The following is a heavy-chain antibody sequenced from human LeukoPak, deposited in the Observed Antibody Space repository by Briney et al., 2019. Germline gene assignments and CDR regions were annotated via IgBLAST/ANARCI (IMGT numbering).Heavy chain of an antibody. CDR3: ARGTPGYSYGSVPFDY. CDR1: GYTFTSYG. D-gene: IGHD5-18*01. V-gene: IGHV1-18*01. Sequence: GASVKVSCKASGYTFTSYGISWVRQAPGQGLEWMGWISAYNGNTNYAQELQGRVTMTTDTSTSTAYMELRSLRSDDAAVYYCARGTPGYSYGSVPFDYWGQGTLVTVSS. J-gene: IGHJ4*02. CDR2: ISAYNGNT.